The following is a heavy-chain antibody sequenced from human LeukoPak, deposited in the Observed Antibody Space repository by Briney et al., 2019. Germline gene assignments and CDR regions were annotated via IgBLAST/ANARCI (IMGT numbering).Heavy chain of an antibody. D-gene: IGHD6-19*01. V-gene: IGHV1-2*02. CDR2: INPNSGGT. Sequence: ASVKVSCKASGYTFTGYYIHWVRQAPGQGLEWMGWINPNSGGTNYAQKFQGRVTMTRDTSISTAYMELSRLRSDDTDVYYCARQQWLVSAFDIWGQGTMVTVSS. J-gene: IGHJ3*02. CDR1: GYTFTGYY. CDR3: ARQQWLVSAFDI.